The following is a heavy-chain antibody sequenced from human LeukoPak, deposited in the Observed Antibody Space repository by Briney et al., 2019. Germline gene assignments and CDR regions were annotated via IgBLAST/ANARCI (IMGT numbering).Heavy chain of an antibody. V-gene: IGHV4-34*01. CDR1: GGSFSGYC. CDR2: INHSGST. D-gene: IGHD6-6*01. CDR3: ANGYSSSFDY. J-gene: IGHJ4*02. Sequence: SETLSLTCAVYGGSFSGYCWSWIRQPPGKGLEWIGEINHSGSTNYNPSLKSRVTISVDTSKNQFSLKLSSVTAADTAVYYCANGYSSSFDYWGQGTLVTVSS.